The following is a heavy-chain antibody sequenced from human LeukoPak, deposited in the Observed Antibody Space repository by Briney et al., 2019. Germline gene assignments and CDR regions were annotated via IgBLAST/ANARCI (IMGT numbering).Heavy chain of an antibody. J-gene: IGHJ4*02. CDR1: GFTFSSYA. V-gene: IGHV3-23*01. CDR3: ARDFRESLLWFGELSPIDY. D-gene: IGHD3-10*01. Sequence: PGGSLRLSCAASGFTFSSYAMSWVRQAPGKGLEWVSAISGSGGSTYYADSVKGRFTISRDNAKNSVFLQMNSLRAEDTAVYYCARDFRESLLWFGELSPIDYWGQGTLVTVSS. CDR2: ISGSGGST.